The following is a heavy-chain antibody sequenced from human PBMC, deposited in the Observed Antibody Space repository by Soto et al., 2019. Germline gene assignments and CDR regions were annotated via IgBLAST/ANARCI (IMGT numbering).Heavy chain of an antibody. CDR3: AHRRSSGWVVVFDP. V-gene: IGHV2-5*01. D-gene: IGHD6-19*01. Sequence: SGVALTIKKEGVGWIRQPPGKALEWLALIYWNDDKRYSPSLKSRLTITKDTSKNQVVLTMTNMDPVDTASYYCAHRRSSGWVVVFDPWVQGTLVTGSS. J-gene: IGHJ5*02. CDR2: IYWNDDK. CDR1: GVALTIKKEG.